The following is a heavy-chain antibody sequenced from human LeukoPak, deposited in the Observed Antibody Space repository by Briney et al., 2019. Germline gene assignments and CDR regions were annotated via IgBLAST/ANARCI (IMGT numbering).Heavy chain of an antibody. J-gene: IGHJ5*02. CDR2: IRYDGSNK. Sequence: HPGGSLRLSCAASGFIFSSYGMHWVRQAPGEGLEWVAFIRYDGSNKYHADSVKGRFTISRDNSKNTLYLQMNSLKTEDTAVYYCAKDSYGDCFITNCYHRGWFDPWGQGTLVTVSS. V-gene: IGHV3-30*02. D-gene: IGHD2-2*01. CDR3: AKDSYGDCFITNCYHRGWFDP. CDR1: GFIFSSYG.